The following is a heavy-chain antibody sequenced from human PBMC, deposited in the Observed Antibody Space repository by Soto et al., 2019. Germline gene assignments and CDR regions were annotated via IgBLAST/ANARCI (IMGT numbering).Heavy chain of an antibody. D-gene: IGHD2-15*01. CDR1: GFTFSNYW. Sequence: GGSLRLSCAASGFTFSNYWMTWVRQAPGKGLEGVANMNRDGSEKYYVDSVKGRFTISRDNAKNSLYLQMNSLRAEDTAVYYCAKGGPYYYYGMDVWGQGTTVTVSS. CDR2: MNRDGSEK. V-gene: IGHV3-7*03. CDR3: AKGGPYYYYGMDV. J-gene: IGHJ6*02.